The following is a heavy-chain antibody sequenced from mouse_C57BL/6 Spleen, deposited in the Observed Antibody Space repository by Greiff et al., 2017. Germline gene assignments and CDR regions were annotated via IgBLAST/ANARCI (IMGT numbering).Heavy chain of an antibody. CDR2: INPSSGYT. V-gene: IGHV1-7*01. J-gene: IGHJ2*01. D-gene: IGHD2-3*01. Sequence: VQLQQSGAELAKPGASVKLSCKASGYTFTSYWMHWVKQRPGQGLEWIGYINPSSGYTKYNQKFKDKATLTADKSSSTAYMQLSSLTYEDSAVYYCARSDDGYYDYFDCWGQGTTLTVSS. CDR3: ARSDDGYYDYFDC. CDR1: GYTFTSYW.